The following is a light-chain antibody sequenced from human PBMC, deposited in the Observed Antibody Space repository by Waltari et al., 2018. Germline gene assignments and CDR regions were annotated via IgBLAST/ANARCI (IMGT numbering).Light chain of an antibody. Sequence: DIQMTQSPSSLSASVGDRVTITRRASQSINSYLNWYQQKPGKAPKLLIYAASSLQSGVPCRFSDSGYGTDFNCSISSLQTEDLATYYCRQSYSTPWTFGQGTKVEIK. CDR2: AAS. J-gene: IGKJ1*01. CDR3: RQSYSTPWT. CDR1: QSINSY. V-gene: IGKV1-39*01.